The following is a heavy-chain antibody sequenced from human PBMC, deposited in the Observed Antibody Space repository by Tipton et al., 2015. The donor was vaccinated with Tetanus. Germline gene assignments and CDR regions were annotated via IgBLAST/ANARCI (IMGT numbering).Heavy chain of an antibody. Sequence: GSLRLSCAASGFTFISYTMTWVRQAPGKGPEWVAAINSRSDYIYYVDSVKGRITISRDNSKNTVYVQMNSLRGDDTAVYYCVRDLRVFARFDNWGQGTLVTVSS. CDR1: GFTFISYT. CDR2: INSRSDYI. J-gene: IGHJ4*02. V-gene: IGHV3-21*01. CDR3: VRDLRVFARFDN.